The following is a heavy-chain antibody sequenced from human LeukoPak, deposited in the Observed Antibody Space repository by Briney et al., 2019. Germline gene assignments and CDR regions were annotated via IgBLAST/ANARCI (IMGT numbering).Heavy chain of an antibody. CDR2: MNPNSGNT. Sequence: GASVKVSCKASGYTFTSYDINWVRQATGQGLEWMGWMNPNSGNTGYAQKFQGRVTMTRNTSISTAYVELSSLRSEDTAVYYCARAFTFGGAIVHDYWGQGTLVTVSS. CDR1: GYTFTSYD. D-gene: IGHD3-16*02. V-gene: IGHV1-8*01. J-gene: IGHJ4*02. CDR3: ARAFTFGGAIVHDY.